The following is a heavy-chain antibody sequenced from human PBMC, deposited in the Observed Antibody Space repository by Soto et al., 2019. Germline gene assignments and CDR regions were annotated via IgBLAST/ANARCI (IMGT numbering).Heavy chain of an antibody. CDR1: GGTFSTYA. Sequence: QVQLVQSGAEVKKPGSSVKVSCKASGGTFSTYALSWVRHAPGQGLEWMGGFIPMFGRADYAQKFQGRVTMTAAGSTGTDYMELISLTSEDTDVYYCARVHGGGSYFYYGMDVWGQGTTVIVSS. D-gene: IGHD3-16*01. V-gene: IGHV1-69*12. CDR3: ARVHGGGSYFYYGMDV. CDR2: FIPMFGRA. J-gene: IGHJ6*02.